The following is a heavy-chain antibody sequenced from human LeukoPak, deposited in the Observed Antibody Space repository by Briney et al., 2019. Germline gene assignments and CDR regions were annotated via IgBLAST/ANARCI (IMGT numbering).Heavy chain of an antibody. CDR1: GYTFTGYY. Sequence: EASVKVSCKASGYTFTGYYMRWVRQAPGQGLEWMGWINPNSGGTNYAQNLRGRVTMSRDASISTAYMELSRLRSDDTAVYYCASQGALDYDILTGYPYYFDYWGQGTLVTVSS. CDR2: INPNSGGT. V-gene: IGHV1-2*02. J-gene: IGHJ4*02. D-gene: IGHD3-9*01. CDR3: ASQGALDYDILTGYPYYFDY.